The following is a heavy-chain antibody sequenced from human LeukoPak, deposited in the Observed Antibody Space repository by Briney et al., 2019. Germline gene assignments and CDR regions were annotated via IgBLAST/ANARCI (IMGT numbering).Heavy chain of an antibody. D-gene: IGHD3-10*01. V-gene: IGHV3-53*01. CDR3: ARSYYYGSGSYDY. Sequence: GGSLRLSCAASGFTVSSNYMSWVRQAPGKGLEWVSVIYSGGSTYYADSVKGRFTISRDNSKNTLYLQMNSLRAEDTAVYYCARSYYYGSGSYDYWGQGTLVTVSS. CDR2: IYSGGST. J-gene: IGHJ4*02. CDR1: GFTVSSNY.